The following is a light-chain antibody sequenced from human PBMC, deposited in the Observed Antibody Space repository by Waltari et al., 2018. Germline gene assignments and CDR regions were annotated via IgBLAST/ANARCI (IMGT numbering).Light chain of an antibody. Sequence: QTVVTQEPSFSVSPGGTVTLTCGLSSGSVSTTYYPSWYQQTPGPAPRTLIYSTHIRSSGVPDRFSGSILGNKAALIITGAQAVDASDYYCLLYMSSGDWLFGGGTKLTVL. CDR1: SGSVSTTYY. V-gene: IGLV8-61*01. J-gene: IGLJ3*02. CDR3: LLYMSSGDWL. CDR2: STH.